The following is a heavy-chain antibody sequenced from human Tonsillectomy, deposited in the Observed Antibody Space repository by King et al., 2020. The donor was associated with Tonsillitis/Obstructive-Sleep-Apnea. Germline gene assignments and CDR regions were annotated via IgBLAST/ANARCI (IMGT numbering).Heavy chain of an antibody. CDR1: GFTFCDYY. J-gene: IGHJ6*03. D-gene: IGHD4-17*01. Sequence: QLVQSGGGLVKPGGSLRLSCAASGFTFCDYYMSWIRQAPGKGLEWVSYISRSGDFTNYADSVKGRSTIPRDNAKKSLFLQMNSLRAEDTAVYYCARHSTVTTWGFYYYMDVWGKGTTVTVSS. CDR3: ARHSTVTTWGFYYYMDV. V-gene: IGHV3-11*05. CDR2: ISRSGDFT.